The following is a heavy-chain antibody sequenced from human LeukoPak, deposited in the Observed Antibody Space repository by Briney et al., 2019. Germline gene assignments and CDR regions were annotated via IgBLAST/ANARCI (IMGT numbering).Heavy chain of an antibody. Sequence: AGGSLRLSCAASGFTFNSYAMTWVRQAPGKGLEWVSHVSGSGGITYYADSAKGRFTISRDNPKNTLYLQMNSLRAEDTAVYFCAKRGVVIRAVIIVGFHKEAYYFDYWGQGALVTVSS. J-gene: IGHJ4*02. CDR1: GFTFNSYA. CDR2: VSGSGGIT. CDR3: AKRGVVIRAVIIVGFHKEAYYFDY. D-gene: IGHD3-10*01. V-gene: IGHV3-23*01.